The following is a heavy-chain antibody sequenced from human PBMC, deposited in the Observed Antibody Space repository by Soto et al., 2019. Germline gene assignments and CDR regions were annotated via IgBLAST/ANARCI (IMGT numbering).Heavy chain of an antibody. J-gene: IGHJ4*02. CDR2: IDPSDSYT. CDR3: ASGKFYGSSWTW. V-gene: IGHV5-10-1*01. Sequence: GESLKISCKGSGYSFTNYCITWVRQMPGQGLEWMGRIDPSDSYTNYNPSFQGHVALSVDKSINTAYLQWTSLKASDTAMYYCASGKFYGSSWTWWGQGTPVTVS. CDR1: GYSFTNYC. D-gene: IGHD1-26*01.